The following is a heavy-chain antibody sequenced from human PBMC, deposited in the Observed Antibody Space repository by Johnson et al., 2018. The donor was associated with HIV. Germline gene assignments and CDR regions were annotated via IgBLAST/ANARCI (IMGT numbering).Heavy chain of an antibody. J-gene: IGHJ3*02. V-gene: IGHV3-30-3*01. CDR1: GFTFSSYA. D-gene: IGHD3-10*02. CDR3: ARRVRGYFDI. Sequence: QVQLVESGGGFVKPGGSLRLSCAASGFTFSSYAMHWVRQAPGKGLEWVAVISYDGSNKYYADSVKGRFTISRDNSKNTLYLQMNSLRAEDTAVYYCARRVRGYFDIWGQGTMVTVSS. CDR2: ISYDGSNK.